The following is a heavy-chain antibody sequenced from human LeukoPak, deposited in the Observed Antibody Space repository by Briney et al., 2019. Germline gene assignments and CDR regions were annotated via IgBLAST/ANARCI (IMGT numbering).Heavy chain of an antibody. CDR3: AGGVVPAALWFDP. Sequence: GGSLRLSCAASGFTFSSYGMHWVRQAPGKGLEWVAVIWYDGSNKYYADSVKGRFTISRDNSKNTLYLQMNSLRAEDTAVYYCAGGVVPAALWFDPWGQGTLVTVSS. D-gene: IGHD2-2*01. J-gene: IGHJ5*02. CDR1: GFTFSSYG. CDR2: IWYDGSNK. V-gene: IGHV3-33*01.